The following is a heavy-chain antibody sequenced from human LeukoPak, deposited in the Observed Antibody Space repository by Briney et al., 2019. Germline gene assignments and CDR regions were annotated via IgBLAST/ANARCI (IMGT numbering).Heavy chain of an antibody. Sequence: GGSLRLSCAASGFTFSTYGMHWVRQAPGKGLEWVAFIRYDGSNKYYAGSVKGRFTISRDNSKNTLYLRMNSLRAEDTAVYFCAKDKDPWKSTSISDFEYWGQGTLVTVSS. J-gene: IGHJ4*02. CDR1: GFTFSTYG. D-gene: IGHD1-1*01. V-gene: IGHV3-30*02. CDR3: AKDKDPWKSTSISDFEY. CDR2: IRYDGSNK.